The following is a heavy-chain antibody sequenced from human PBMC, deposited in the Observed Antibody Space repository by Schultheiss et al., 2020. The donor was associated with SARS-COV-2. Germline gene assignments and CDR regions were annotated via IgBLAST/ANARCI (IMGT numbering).Heavy chain of an antibody. D-gene: IGHD4-17*01. CDR1: GGSIRSGSFY. J-gene: IGHJ4*02. CDR3: ARGGIDYGDRPWDS. V-gene: IGHV4-61*02. Sequence: SETLSLTCTVSGGSIRSGSFYWSWIRQPAGKGLEWIGRIYTNGDTDYNPSLKSRVTISADTSKNQFSLKLSSVTAADTAVYYCARGGIDYGDRPWDSWGQGTLVTVSS. CDR2: IYTNGDT.